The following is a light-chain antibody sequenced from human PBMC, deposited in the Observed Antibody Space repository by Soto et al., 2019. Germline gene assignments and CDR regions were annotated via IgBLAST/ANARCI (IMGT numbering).Light chain of an antibody. CDR3: QQYYNWPRT. J-gene: IGKJ5*01. Sequence: EIVLTQSPGTLSLSPGERATLSCRTSQSVSIYLAWYQQKPGQAPRLLFYGASTGAAGLPARFSGSGSGTEFTLTINSLQAEDGAVYYCQQYYNWPRTFGQGTRLEIK. CDR1: QSVSIY. V-gene: IGKV3-15*01. CDR2: GAS.